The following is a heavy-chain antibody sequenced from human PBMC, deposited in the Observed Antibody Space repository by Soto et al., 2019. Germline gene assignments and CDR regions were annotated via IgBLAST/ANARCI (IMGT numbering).Heavy chain of an antibody. CDR3: AGGVVAKGDAFDI. CDR1: GGSISSGGYY. J-gene: IGHJ3*02. CDR2: IYYSGST. D-gene: IGHD2-15*01. V-gene: IGHV4-31*03. Sequence: SETLSLTCTVSGGSISSGGYYWSWIRQHPGNGLEWIGYIYYSGSTYSNPSLKSRVTISVDTSKNQFSLKLSSVTAADTAVYYCAGGVVAKGDAFDIWGQGTMVTVSS.